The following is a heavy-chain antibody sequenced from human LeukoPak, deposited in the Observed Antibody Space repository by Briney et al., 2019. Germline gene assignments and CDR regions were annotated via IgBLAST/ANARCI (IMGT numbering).Heavy chain of an antibody. Sequence: VGSLRLSCAASGFTFSSYSMNWVRQAPGKGLEWVSSISSSSTYIYYADLVKGRFTISRDNAKNSLYLQMNSLRAEDTAVYYCAREGGTTGGDYWGQGTLVTVSS. D-gene: IGHD1-26*01. J-gene: IGHJ4*02. V-gene: IGHV3-21*01. CDR2: ISSSSTYI. CDR3: AREGGTTGGDY. CDR1: GFTFSSYS.